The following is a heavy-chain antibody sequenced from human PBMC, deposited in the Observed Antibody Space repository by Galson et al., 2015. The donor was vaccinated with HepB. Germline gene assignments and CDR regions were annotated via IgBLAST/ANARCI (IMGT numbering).Heavy chain of an antibody. CDR3: ARGNQVLRYFDWLERSWDFGY. D-gene: IGHD3-9*01. J-gene: IGHJ4*02. Sequence: SLRLSCAASGFTFSSYWMHWVRQAPGKGLVWVSRINSDGSSTSYADSVKGRFTISRDNAKNTLYLQMNSLRAEDTAVYYCARGNQVLRYFDWLERSWDFGYWGQGTLVTVSS. CDR2: INSDGSST. CDR1: GFTFSSYW. V-gene: IGHV3-74*01.